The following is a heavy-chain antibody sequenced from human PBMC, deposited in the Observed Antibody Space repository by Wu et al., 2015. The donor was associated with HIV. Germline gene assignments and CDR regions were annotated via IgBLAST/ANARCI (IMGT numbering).Heavy chain of an antibody. D-gene: IGHD5/OR15-5a*01. CDR1: GGTFSSYG. Sequence: QVHLVQSGAEVKKPGSSVKVSCKASGGTFSSYGISWVRQAPGQGLEWMGRIIPVFGTSITAQSFQGRVTITADEVTNTAYMELSSLRSEDTAVYYCARDQFSDNTGDFYESVYWGQGTLVTVSS. V-gene: IGHV1-69*13. CDR3: ARDQFSDNTGDFYESVY. J-gene: IGHJ4*02. CDR2: IIPVFGTS.